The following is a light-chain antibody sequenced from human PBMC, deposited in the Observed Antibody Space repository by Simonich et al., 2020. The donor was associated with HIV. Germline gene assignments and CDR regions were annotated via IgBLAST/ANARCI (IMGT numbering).Light chain of an antibody. Sequence: DIQMTQSPSTLSAHVGDRVTITCRASQSIDNWLAWYQQKPGKAPKLLVHEASSLQSGVPSRFSGSGSGAEFTLTISSLQPDDFATYYCQQYNNYPKTFGQGTKVEIK. CDR1: QSIDNW. V-gene: IGKV1-5*03. CDR3: QQYNNYPKT. J-gene: IGKJ1*01. CDR2: EAS.